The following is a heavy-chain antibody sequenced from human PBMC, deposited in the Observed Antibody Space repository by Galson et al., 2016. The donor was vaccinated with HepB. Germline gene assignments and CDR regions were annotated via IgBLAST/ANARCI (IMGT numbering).Heavy chain of an antibody. V-gene: IGHV3-30*03. Sequence: SLRLSCAASGFTFSSYGMHWVRQAPGKGLEWVAVISYDRSNKYYADSVKGRFTISRDNSKNTLYLQMKSLRAEDTAVYYCARATYYGPHYFDSWGQGTLVTVSS. CDR1: GFTFSSYG. CDR2: ISYDRSNK. D-gene: IGHD3-3*01. J-gene: IGHJ4*02. CDR3: ARATYYGPHYFDS.